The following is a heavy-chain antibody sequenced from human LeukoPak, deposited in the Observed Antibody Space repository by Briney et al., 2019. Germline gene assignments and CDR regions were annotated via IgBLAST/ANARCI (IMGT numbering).Heavy chain of an antibody. Sequence: PSETLSLTCTVSGGSISSGRYYWNWIRQPAGKGLEWIGHIYKSGSTNCNPFVQSRVTIYLDTSKNQFSLNLTSVTAADTAVYYCARLPNYYGSGLGRAFDIWGQGTMVTVSS. CDR2: IYKSGST. J-gene: IGHJ3*02. CDR1: GGSISSGRYY. D-gene: IGHD3-10*01. CDR3: ARLPNYYGSGLGRAFDI. V-gene: IGHV4-61*09.